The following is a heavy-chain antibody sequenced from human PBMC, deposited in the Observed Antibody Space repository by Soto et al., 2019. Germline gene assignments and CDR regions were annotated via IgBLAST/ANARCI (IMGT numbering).Heavy chain of an antibody. CDR3: AAPYYYDSSGSLGRGMDV. CDR2: ISENGDRI. J-gene: IGHJ6*02. D-gene: IGHD3-22*01. V-gene: IGHV3-23*01. Sequence: GGSLRLSCAASSSYAMSWVRQAPGKGLEWVSSISENGDRIYHADSVKGRFTISRDNSKNTLYLQMNSLRVEDTAVYYCAAPYYYDSSGSLGRGMDVWGQGTTVTVSS. CDR1: SSYA.